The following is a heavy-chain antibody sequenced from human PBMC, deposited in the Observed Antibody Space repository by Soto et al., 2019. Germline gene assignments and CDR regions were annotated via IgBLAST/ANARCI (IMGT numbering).Heavy chain of an antibody. CDR1: GGSISSYY. CDR2: IYYSGST. D-gene: IGHD2-15*01. J-gene: IGHJ6*02. Sequence: SETLSLTCTVSGGSISSYYWSWIRQPPGKGLEWIGYIYYSGSTNYNPSLKSRVTISVDTSKNQFSLKLTSVTAADTAVYYCASYGEPKAVYGMDVWGQGTTVTVSS. CDR3: ASYGEPKAVYGMDV. V-gene: IGHV4-59*01.